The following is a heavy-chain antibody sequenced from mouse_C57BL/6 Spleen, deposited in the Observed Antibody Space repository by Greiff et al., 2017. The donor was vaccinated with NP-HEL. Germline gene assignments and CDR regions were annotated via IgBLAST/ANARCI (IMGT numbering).Heavy chain of an antibody. Sequence: EVKLVESGGGLVKPGGSLKLSCAASGFTFSSYAMSWVRQTPEKRLEWVATISDGGSYTYYPDNVKGRFTISRDNAKNNLYLQMSHLKSEDTAMYHCARAYYGSSYGYFDVWGTGTTVTVSS. J-gene: IGHJ1*03. CDR3: ARAYYGSSYGYFDV. CDR2: ISDGGSYT. CDR1: GFTFSSYA. V-gene: IGHV5-4*03. D-gene: IGHD1-1*01.